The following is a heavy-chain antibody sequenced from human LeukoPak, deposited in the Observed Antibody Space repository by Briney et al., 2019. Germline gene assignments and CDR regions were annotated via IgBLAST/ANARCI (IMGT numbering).Heavy chain of an antibody. V-gene: IGHV4-34*01. J-gene: IGHJ4*02. D-gene: IGHD2-8*01. CDR2: IYYSGST. Sequence: SEILSLTCAVYGGSFSGYYWGWIRQPPGKGLEWIGSIYYSGSTYYNPSLKSRVTISVDTSKNQFSLKLSSVTAADTAVYYCARVTDCTNGVCYITPAFDYWGQGTLVTVSS. CDR3: ARVTDCTNGVCYITPAFDY. CDR1: GGSFSGYY.